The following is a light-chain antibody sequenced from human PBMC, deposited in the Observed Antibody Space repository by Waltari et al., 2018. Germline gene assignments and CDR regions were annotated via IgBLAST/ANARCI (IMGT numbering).Light chain of an antibody. Sequence: DIQMTQSPSTLSASVGDRITITCRASQSVKNNLAWYQQKAGKAPKVLIHKASRLESGVPSRFSGSGFGTEFTLTISSLQPDDFATYYCQEYDTLPVTFGGGTKVEIK. CDR2: KAS. CDR1: QSVKNN. J-gene: IGKJ4*01. V-gene: IGKV1-5*03. CDR3: QEYDTLPVT.